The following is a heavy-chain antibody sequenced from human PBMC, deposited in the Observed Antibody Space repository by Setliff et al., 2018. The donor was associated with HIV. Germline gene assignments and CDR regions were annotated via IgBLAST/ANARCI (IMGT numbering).Heavy chain of an antibody. D-gene: IGHD2-8*01. V-gene: IGHV1-18*01. CDR3: ARGYCTNGVCQSFDF. J-gene: IGHJ4*02. CDR1: GYTFSSHS. CDR2: ISTNNDNT. Sequence: ASVKVSCKASGYTFSSHSIHWVRQAPGQGLEWMGWISTNNDNTNYAQKLQGRVTMTTDTSTSTAYMELRSLRSDDTAVYYCARGYCTNGVCQSFDFWGQGTLVTVSS.